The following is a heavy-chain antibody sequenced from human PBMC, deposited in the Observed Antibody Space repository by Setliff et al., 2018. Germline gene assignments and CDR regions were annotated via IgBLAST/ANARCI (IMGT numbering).Heavy chain of an antibody. CDR3: ARGRNVASRLLDS. D-gene: IGHD6-6*01. Sequence: AVTGASINSLSWWSWVRQSPGKGLEWIGRIFGSGSTNYNPSLKSRVTMSIDTSKNQFSLMVTSVTAADTAVYYCARGRNVASRLLDSWGQGTLVTVSS. V-gene: IGHV4-4*02. CDR1: GASINSLSW. J-gene: IGHJ4*02. CDR2: IFGSGST.